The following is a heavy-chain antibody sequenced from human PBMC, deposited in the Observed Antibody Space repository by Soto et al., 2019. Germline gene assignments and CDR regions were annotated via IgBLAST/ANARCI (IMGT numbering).Heavy chain of an antibody. Sequence: ESGGGLVQPGGSLRLSCATSGFILSDCAMNWFRQAPGKGLGWVSYISSSSSVIDYADSVKGRFTVSRDNARNSLYLQMNSPRAEDTAVYYCARDLSWGSNWYYYMDVWGKGTTVTVSS. CDR3: ARDLSWGSNWYYYMDV. CDR1: GFILSDCA. J-gene: IGHJ6*03. V-gene: IGHV3-48*01. D-gene: IGHD7-27*01. CDR2: ISSSSSVI.